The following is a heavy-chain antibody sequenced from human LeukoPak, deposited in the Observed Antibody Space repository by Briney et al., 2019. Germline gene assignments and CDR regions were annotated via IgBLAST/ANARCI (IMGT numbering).Heavy chain of an antibody. CDR2: IKQDGSEK. CDR1: GFTFSSYW. V-gene: IGHV3-7*01. CDR3: ARESVVAGTDDAFDI. Sequence: GGSLRLSCAASGFTFSSYWMSWVRQAPGKGLEWVANIKQDGSEKYYVDSVKGRFTISRDNAKNPLYLQMNSLRAEDTAVYYCARESVVAGTDDAFDIWGQGTMVTVSS. J-gene: IGHJ3*02. D-gene: IGHD6-19*01.